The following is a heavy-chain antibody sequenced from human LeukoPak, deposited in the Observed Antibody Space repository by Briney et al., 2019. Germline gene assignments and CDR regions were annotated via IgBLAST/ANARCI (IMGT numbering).Heavy chain of an antibody. CDR3: ARVPERDSSSWYEFDY. CDR2: ISGSGGST. D-gene: IGHD6-13*01. CDR1: GFTFSSYA. Sequence: GGSLRLSCAASGFTFSSYAMSWVRQAPGKGLEWVSAISGSGGSTYYADSVKGRFTISRDNSKNTLYLQMNSLRAEDTAVYYCARVPERDSSSWYEFDYWGQGTLVTVSS. V-gene: IGHV3-23*01. J-gene: IGHJ4*02.